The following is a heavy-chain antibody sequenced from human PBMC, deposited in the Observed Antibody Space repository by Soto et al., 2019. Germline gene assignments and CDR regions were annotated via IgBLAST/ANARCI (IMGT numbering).Heavy chain of an antibody. Sequence: QVQLVESGGGVVQPGRSLRLSCAASGFTFSSYGMHWVRQAPGKGLEWVAVIWYDGSNKYYADSVKGRFTISRDNSKNTLYLQMNSLRAEDTAVYYCAREAGTTRYYGMDVWGQVTTVTVSS. J-gene: IGHJ6*02. D-gene: IGHD1-7*01. CDR2: IWYDGSNK. CDR1: GFTFSSYG. V-gene: IGHV3-33*01. CDR3: AREAGTTRYYGMDV.